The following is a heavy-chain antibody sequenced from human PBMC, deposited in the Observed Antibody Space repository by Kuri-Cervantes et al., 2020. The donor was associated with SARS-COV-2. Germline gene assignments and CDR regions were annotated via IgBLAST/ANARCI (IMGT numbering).Heavy chain of an antibody. CDR2: LDPEDGET. CDR1: GYTLTELS. V-gene: IGHV1-24*01. Sequence: ASVKVSCKVSGYTLTELSMHWVRQAPGKGLEWMGGLDPEDGETIYAQKLQGRVTMTEDTSTDTAYMELSRLRSDDTAVYYCARVNLIYDFWSGYLHWGQGTLVTVSS. D-gene: IGHD3-3*01. J-gene: IGHJ1*01. CDR3: ARVNLIYDFWSGYLH.